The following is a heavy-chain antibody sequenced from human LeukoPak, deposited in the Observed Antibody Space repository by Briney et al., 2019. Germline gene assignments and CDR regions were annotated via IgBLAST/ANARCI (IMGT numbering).Heavy chain of an antibody. CDR2: IYHVGDT. J-gene: IGHJ3*02. Sequence: SETLSLTCAVSGGSISSSNWWSWVRQPPGKGLEWIGEIYHVGDTNYNPSLKSRATISVDKSKNQFSLKLSSVTAADTAVYYCAAESDAYDVAFDIWGQGTMVTVSS. CDR1: GGSISSSNW. CDR3: AAESDAYDVAFDI. D-gene: IGHD5-12*01. V-gene: IGHV4-4*02.